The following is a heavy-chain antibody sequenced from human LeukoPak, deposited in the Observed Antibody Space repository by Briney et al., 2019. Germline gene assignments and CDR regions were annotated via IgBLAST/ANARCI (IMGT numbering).Heavy chain of an antibody. CDR2: INPTGGST. D-gene: IGHD2-21*02. V-gene: IGHV1-46*01. J-gene: IGHJ3*02. CDR3: ARGRVTATDGFDI. Sequence: ASVKVSCKASGYTFTSYFIHWVRQAPGEGLEWMGIINPTGGSTRYAQKFQGRVTMTRDTSTSTVYMELSSLRSEDTAVYYCARGRVTATDGFDIWGQRTTVIVSS. CDR1: GYTFTSYF.